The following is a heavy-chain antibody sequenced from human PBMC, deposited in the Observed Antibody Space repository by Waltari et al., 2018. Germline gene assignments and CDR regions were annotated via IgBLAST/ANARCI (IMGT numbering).Heavy chain of an antibody. CDR3: AKASPSYDGDSVGFDY. V-gene: IGHV3-23*01. D-gene: IGHD4-17*01. Sequence: EVQLLESGGGLVQPGGSLRLSCAASGFTFSSYAMSWVRQAPGKGLEWVSAISGSGGSTYYADSVKGRFTISRDNSKNTLYLQMNSLRAEDTAVYYCAKASPSYDGDSVGFDYWGQGTLVTVSS. CDR1: GFTFSSYA. J-gene: IGHJ4*02. CDR2: ISGSGGST.